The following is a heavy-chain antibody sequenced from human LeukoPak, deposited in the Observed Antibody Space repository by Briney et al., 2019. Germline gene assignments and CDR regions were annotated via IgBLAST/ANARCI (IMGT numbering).Heavy chain of an antibody. CDR3: ATGLPLEY. V-gene: IGHV3-48*02. D-gene: IGHD4-11*01. Sequence: GGSLRLSCAVSGFTFSDYTMNGVRQAPGKGLEWVSNIRSSSSAIYYADSVKGRFTISRDNAKNSLYLQMNSLRDEDTAVYFCATGLPLEYWGQGALVTVSS. CDR2: IRSSSSAI. J-gene: IGHJ4*02. CDR1: GFTFSDYT.